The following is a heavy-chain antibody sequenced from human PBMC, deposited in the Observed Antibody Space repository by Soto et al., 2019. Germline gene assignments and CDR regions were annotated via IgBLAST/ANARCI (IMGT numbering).Heavy chain of an antibody. CDR3: ARVNYDILTGPAPQYYYYGMDV. Sequence: SETLSLTCTVSGGSISSYYWSWIRQPPGKGLEWIGYIYYSGSTNYNPSLKSRVTISVDTSKNQFSLKLSSVTAADTAVYYCARVNYDILTGPAPQYYYYGMDVWGQGTTVTVSS. CDR1: GGSISSYY. J-gene: IGHJ6*02. V-gene: IGHV4-59*01. CDR2: IYYSGST. D-gene: IGHD3-9*01.